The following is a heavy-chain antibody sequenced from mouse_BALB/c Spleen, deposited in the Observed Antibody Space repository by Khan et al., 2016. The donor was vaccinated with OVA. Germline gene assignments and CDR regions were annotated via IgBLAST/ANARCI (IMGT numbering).Heavy chain of an antibody. CDR3: ARDRTTVVATPFAY. D-gene: IGHD1-1*01. J-gene: IGHJ3*01. CDR2: IWGDGSI. Sequence: QVQLQQAGPGLVAPSQSLSITCTVSGFSLTGYGANWVRQPPGKGLEWLGMIWGDGSIDYNSVLKSRLSISKDNSRRQVFLKMNSVQTDDTARYYCARDRTTVVATPFAYWGQGTRVTVSA. V-gene: IGHV2-6-7*01. CDR1: GFSLTGYG.